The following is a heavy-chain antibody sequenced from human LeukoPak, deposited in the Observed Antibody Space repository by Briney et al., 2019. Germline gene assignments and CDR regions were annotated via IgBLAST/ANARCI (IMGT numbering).Heavy chain of an antibody. CDR2: IYYSGST. V-gene: IGHV4-39*01. Sequence: KPSETLSLTCTVSGGSISSSSYYWGWIRQPPGKGLEWIGSIYYSGSTYYNPSLKSRVTISVDTSKNQLYLKVASMTAADTAVYYCARQQPGQLAPLRNWGQGTLVTVSS. D-gene: IGHD6-13*01. J-gene: IGHJ4*02. CDR3: ARQQPGQLAPLRN. CDR1: GGSISSSSYY.